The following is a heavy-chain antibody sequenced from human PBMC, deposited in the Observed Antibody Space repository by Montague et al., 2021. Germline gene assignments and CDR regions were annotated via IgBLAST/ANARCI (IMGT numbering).Heavy chain of an antibody. V-gene: IGHV3-53*01. CDR1: GFTVSGSF. Sequence: SLRLSCAASGFTVSGSFLTWVRQPPGKGLEWVLLIYSGGSTSYAASVEGRFTISRDNSKNTLYLQMNGLRAADTAVYYCARASFGGPGDWGQGTLVTVSS. D-gene: IGHD3-16*01. J-gene: IGHJ4*01. CDR2: IYSGGST. CDR3: ARASFGGPGD.